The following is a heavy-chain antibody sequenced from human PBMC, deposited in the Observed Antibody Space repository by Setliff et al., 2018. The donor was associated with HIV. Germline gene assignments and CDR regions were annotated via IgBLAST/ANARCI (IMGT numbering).Heavy chain of an antibody. J-gene: IGHJ3*02. D-gene: IGHD4-17*01. Sequence: GASVKVSCKASGYTFTGYYMHWVRQAPGQGLEWMGWINPNSGGTNYAQKFQGKVTMTRDTSISTAYMELSRLRSDDTAVYYCARAGGPYGDYGGGAFDIWGQGTMVTVSS. CDR2: INPNSGGT. CDR1: GYTFTGYY. V-gene: IGHV1-2*02. CDR3: ARAGGPYGDYGGGAFDI.